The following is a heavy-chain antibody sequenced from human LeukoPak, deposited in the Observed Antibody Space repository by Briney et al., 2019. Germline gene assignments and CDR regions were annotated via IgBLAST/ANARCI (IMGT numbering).Heavy chain of an antibody. CDR2: IYPGNSDT. D-gene: IGHD6-6*01. Sequence: GESLKISCKGSGYSFTNYWIGWVRQMPGKGLEWMGIIYPGNSDTRYSPSLQGQVTISADKSISTAYLQWSSLKASDTAMYYCARRHSSSHFDYWGQGTLVTVSS. CDR1: GYSFTNYW. J-gene: IGHJ4*02. CDR3: ARRHSSSHFDY. V-gene: IGHV5-51*01.